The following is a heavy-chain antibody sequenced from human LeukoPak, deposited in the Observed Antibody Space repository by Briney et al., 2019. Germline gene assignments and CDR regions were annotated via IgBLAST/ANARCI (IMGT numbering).Heavy chain of an antibody. CDR1: GFTFSDYY. Sequence: PGGSLRLSCAASGFTFSDYYMSWIRQAPGKGLEWVSYISSSGSTIYYADSVKGRFTISRDNAKNSLYLQMNSLRAEDTAVYYCARGDSSGYHNWSDPWGQGTLVTVSS. J-gene: IGHJ5*02. D-gene: IGHD3-22*01. CDR2: ISSSGSTI. CDR3: ARGDSSGYHNWSDP. V-gene: IGHV3-11*01.